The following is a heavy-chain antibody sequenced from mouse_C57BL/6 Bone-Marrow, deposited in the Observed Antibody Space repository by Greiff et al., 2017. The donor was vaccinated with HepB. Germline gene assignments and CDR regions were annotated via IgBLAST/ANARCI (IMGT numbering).Heavy chain of an antibody. V-gene: IGHV3-6*01. CDR3: ARGPYYGSPYFDY. CDR2: ISYDGSN. CDR1: GYSITSGYY. J-gene: IGHJ2*01. D-gene: IGHD1-1*01. Sequence: DVQLQESGPGLVKPSQSLSLTCSVTGYSITSGYYWNWIRQFPGNKLEWMGYISYDGSNNYNPSLKNRISITRDTSKNQFFLKLNSVTTEDTATYYCARGPYYGSPYFDYWGQGTTLTVSS.